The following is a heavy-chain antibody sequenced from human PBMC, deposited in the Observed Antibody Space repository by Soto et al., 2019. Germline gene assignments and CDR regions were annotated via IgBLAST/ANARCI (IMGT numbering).Heavy chain of an antibody. V-gene: IGHV1-46*01. CDR1: GYTFTSYY. CDR2: INPSGGST. D-gene: IGHD3-10*01. Sequence: ASVKVSCKASGYTFTSYYMHWVRQAPGQGLEWMGIINPSGGSTSYAQKFQGRVTMTRDTSTSTVYMELSSLRSEDTAVYYCARDRNMVPLNPYGMHVWGQGTTVTVSS. J-gene: IGHJ6*02. CDR3: ARDRNMVPLNPYGMHV.